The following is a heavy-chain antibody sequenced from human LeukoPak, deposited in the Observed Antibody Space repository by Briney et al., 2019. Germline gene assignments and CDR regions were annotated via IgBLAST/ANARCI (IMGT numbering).Heavy chain of an antibody. CDR1: GFTFRSYA. D-gene: IGHD3-10*02. J-gene: IGHJ4*02. CDR3: AKGDQPLMYGGAFDF. V-gene: IGHV3-23*01. Sequence: PGGSLRLSCAASGFTFRSYAMTWVRQAPGKGLEWVSTITVSGDGTFYADSVKGRFTFSRDNSKNTPYLQMSSLRAEDTATYYCAKGDQPLMYGGAFDFWGQGTLVTVSS. CDR2: ITVSGDGT.